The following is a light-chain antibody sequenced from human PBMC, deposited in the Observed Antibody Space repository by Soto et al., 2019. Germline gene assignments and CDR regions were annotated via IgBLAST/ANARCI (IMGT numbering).Light chain of an antibody. V-gene: IGLV1-44*01. J-gene: IGLJ3*02. CDR2: SND. CDR3: AAWDDSLNGWV. CDR1: SSNIGSNT. Sequence: QLVLTQAPSASGTPGQRVTISCSGSSSNIGSNTVTWYQQVPGTPPKLLIYSNDQRPSGVPDRFSGSKSGTSASLAIAGLQSEDEADYYCAAWDDSLNGWVFGGGTKVTVL.